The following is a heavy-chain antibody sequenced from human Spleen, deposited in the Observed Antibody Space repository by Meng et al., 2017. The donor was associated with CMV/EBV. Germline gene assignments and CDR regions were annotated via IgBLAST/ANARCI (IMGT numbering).Heavy chain of an antibody. CDR1: GFTFSDYY. J-gene: IGHJ6*02. CDR2: ISSSGSTK. D-gene: IGHD2-2*01. V-gene: IGHV3-11*04. CDR3: ARALRDCSSTSCYPSEDYYYYGMDV. Sequence: GGSLRLSCAASGFTFSDYYMSWIRQAPGKGLEWVSYISSSGSTKYYADSVKGRFTISRDNAKNSLYLQMNSLRAEDTAVYYCARALRDCSSTSCYPSEDYYYYGMDVWGQGTTVTVSS.